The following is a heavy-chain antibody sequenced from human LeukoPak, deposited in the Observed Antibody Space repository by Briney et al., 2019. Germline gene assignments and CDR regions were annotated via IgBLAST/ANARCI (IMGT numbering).Heavy chain of an antibody. J-gene: IGHJ3*02. V-gene: IGHV4-59*08. CDR2: IYYSGST. CDR3: ARHRTYYYDSSGPRYAFDI. D-gene: IGHD3-22*01. Sequence: PSETLSLTCTVSGGSISSYYWSWIRQPPGKGLEWIGYIYYSGSTNYNPSLKSRVTISVDTSKNQFSLKLSSVTAADTAVYYCARHRTYYYDSSGPRYAFDIWGQGTMVTVSS. CDR1: GGSISSYY.